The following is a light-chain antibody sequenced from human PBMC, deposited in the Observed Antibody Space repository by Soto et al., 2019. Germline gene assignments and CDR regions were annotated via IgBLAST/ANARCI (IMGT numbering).Light chain of an antibody. CDR1: SSDVGGYNL. V-gene: IGLV2-23*02. CDR2: EVT. CDR3: CSYAGTSSYA. J-gene: IGLJ1*01. Sequence: LTQPASVSGSLGQAITISCTGTSSDVGGYNLVSWYQQHPGKAPKLMIYEVTKRPSGVSNRFSASKSGDTASLTISGLQAEDEADYYCCSYAGTSSYAFGTGTKVTVL.